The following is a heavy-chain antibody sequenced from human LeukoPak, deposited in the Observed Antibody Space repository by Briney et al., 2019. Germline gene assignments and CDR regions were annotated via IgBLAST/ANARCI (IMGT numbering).Heavy chain of an antibody. CDR1: GGSISSYY. D-gene: IGHD3-22*01. V-gene: IGHV4-59*01. J-gene: IGHJ4*02. CDR2: IYYSGST. CDR3: ARAFRNYYDSSGYTIDY. Sequence: SETLSLTCTVSGGSISSYYWSWIRQPPGKGLEWIGYIYYSGSTNYNPSLKSRVTISVDTSKNQFSLKLSSVTAADTAVYYCARAFRNYYDSSGYTIDYWGQGTLVTVSS.